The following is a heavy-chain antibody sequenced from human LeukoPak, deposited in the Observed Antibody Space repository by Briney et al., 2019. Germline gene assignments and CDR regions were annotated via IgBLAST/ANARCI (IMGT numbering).Heavy chain of an antibody. CDR1: GFTFSSYG. CDR2: IWYDGSNK. D-gene: IGHD3-3*01. Sequence: PGGSLRLSCAASGFTFSSYGMHWVRQAPGKGLEWVAVIWYDGSNKYYADSVKGRFTISRDNSKNTLYLQMNSLRAEDTAVYYCARDSGGYDFWSGYQTYDAFDIWGQGTMVTVSS. CDR3: ARDSGGYDFWSGYQTYDAFDI. J-gene: IGHJ3*02. V-gene: IGHV3-33*01.